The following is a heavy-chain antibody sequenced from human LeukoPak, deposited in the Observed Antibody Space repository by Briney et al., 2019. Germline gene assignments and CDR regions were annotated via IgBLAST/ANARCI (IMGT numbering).Heavy chain of an antibody. CDR3: ATYRQVLLPFES. D-gene: IGHD2-8*02. Sequence: GGSLTLSCAASGFTFSTLAMIWVRHPPGKGLEWVSSIFPSGDEIHYADSVRGRFTISRDNSKSTLSLQMNSLRAEDTAIYYCATYRQVLLPFESWGQGTLVTVSS. CDR1: GFTFSTLA. CDR2: IFPSGDEI. V-gene: IGHV3-23*01. J-gene: IGHJ4*02.